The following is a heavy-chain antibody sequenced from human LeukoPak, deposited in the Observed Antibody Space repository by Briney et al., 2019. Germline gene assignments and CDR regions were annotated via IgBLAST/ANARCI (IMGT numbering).Heavy chain of an antibody. CDR1: GGSISSSQY. CDR2: IYYSGST. D-gene: IGHD6-6*01. V-gene: IGHV4-59*11. Sequence: SETLSLTCTVSGGSISSSQYWSWIRQPPGKGLEWIGYIYYSGSTNYNPSVNSRVTISLDTSNNQFSLKLSSVTDADTAVYYCATTIVAAPSYWYFDLWGRGTLVAVSS. J-gene: IGHJ2*01. CDR3: ATTIVAAPSYWYFDL.